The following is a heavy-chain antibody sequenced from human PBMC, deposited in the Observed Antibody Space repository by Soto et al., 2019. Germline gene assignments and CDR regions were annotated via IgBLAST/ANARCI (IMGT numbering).Heavy chain of an antibody. J-gene: IGHJ6*02. CDR3: ASPGRPSYYYYYGMDV. CDR2: IYPGDSDT. Sequence: GESLKISCKGSGYNFTNYWIGWVRQMPGKGLESMGIIYPGDSDTRYSPSFQGHVTISADKSISTAYLQWSSLKASDTAMYYCASPGRPSYYYYYGMDVWGQGTTVTVSS. CDR1: GYNFTNYW. V-gene: IGHV5-51*01.